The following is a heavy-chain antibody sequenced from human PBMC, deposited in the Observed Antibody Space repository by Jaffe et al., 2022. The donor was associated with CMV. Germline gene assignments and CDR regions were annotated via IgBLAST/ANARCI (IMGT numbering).Heavy chain of an antibody. J-gene: IGHJ4*02. CDR3: TREATGGQWLIYPLDY. CDR2: IRSKAYGGTT. D-gene: IGHD6-19*01. Sequence: EVQLVESGGGLVQPGRSLRLSCTASGFTFGDYAMSWVRQAPGKGLEWVGFIRSKAYGGTTEYAASVKGRFTISRDDSKSIAYLQMNSLKTEDTAVYYCTREATGGQWLIYPLDYWGQGTLVTVSS. CDR1: GFTFGDYA. V-gene: IGHV3-49*04.